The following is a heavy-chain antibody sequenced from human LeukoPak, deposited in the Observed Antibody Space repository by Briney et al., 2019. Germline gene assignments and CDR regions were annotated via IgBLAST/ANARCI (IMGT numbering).Heavy chain of an antibody. CDR2: INHDGSST. V-gene: IGHV3-74*01. CDR3: ARAPYSTGWGYYFDY. D-gene: IGHD6-19*01. CDR1: GFTFSYYW. Sequence: GGSLRLSCAASGFTFSYYWMHWVRQAPGKGLVWVSRINHDGSSTTYADSVKGRFTISRDNAKNTLYLQMNSLRAEDTAVYYCARAPYSTGWGYYFDYWGQGTLVTVSS. J-gene: IGHJ4*02.